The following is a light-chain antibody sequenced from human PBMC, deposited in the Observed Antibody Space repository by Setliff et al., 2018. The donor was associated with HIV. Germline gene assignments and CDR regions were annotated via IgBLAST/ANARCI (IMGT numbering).Light chain of an antibody. CDR2: EVT. CDR1: SRDVGGGSTY. V-gene: IGLV2-14*03. Sequence: QSALAQPASVSGSPGQSITISCTGTSRDVGGGSTYVSWYQQHPGQAPKLIIFEVTKRPSGVSTRFSGSRSGNTASLTISGLQAEDEADYYCNSFTSTTIYVFGTGTKVTVL. J-gene: IGLJ1*01. CDR3: NSFTSTTIYV.